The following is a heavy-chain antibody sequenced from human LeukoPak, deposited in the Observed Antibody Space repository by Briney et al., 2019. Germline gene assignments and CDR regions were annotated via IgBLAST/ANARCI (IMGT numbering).Heavy chain of an antibody. Sequence: ASVKVSCKASGYTFTSYAMNWVRQAPGQGLEWMGWINTNTGNPTYAQGFTGRFVFPLDTSVSTAYLQISSLKAEDTAVYYCARSGWQQLVNPIDYWGQGTLVTVSS. CDR2: INTNTGNP. V-gene: IGHV7-4-1*02. D-gene: IGHD6-13*01. CDR3: ARSGWQQLVNPIDY. J-gene: IGHJ4*02. CDR1: GYTFTSYA.